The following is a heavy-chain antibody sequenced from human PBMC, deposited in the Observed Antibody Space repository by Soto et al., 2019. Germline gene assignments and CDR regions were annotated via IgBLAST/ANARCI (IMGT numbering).Heavy chain of an antibody. CDR3: ARESYDDSGYYSRWFDP. Sequence: LSLTCTVSGGSVRSDYYYWSWIRQPPGKGLEWIEYIYYSGSTNYNPSLQSRVTISLDTPKNQFSLKLNSVTAADTAVYYCARESYDDSGYYSRWFDPWGRGAQVTVSS. D-gene: IGHD3-22*01. J-gene: IGHJ5*02. CDR2: IYYSGST. CDR1: GGSVRSDYYY. V-gene: IGHV4-61*01.